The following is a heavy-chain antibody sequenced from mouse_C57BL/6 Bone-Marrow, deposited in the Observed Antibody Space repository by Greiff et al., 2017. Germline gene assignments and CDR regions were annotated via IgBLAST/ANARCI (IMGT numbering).Heavy chain of an antibody. V-gene: IGHV1-52*01. J-gene: IGHJ2*01. D-gene: IGHD1-1*02. CDR2: IDPSDSET. CDR1: GYTFTSYW. Sequence: QVQLQQPGAELVRPGSSVKLSCKASGYTFTSYWMHWVKQRPIQGLEWIGDIDPSDSETHYNQKFKDKATLTVDKSSSTAYMQLSSLTSEDSAVYYCARGRGLLWSYYFDYWGQGTTLTVSS. CDR3: ARGRGLLWSYYFDY.